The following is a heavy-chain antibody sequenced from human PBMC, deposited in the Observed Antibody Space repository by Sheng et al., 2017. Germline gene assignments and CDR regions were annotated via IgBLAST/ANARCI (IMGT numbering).Heavy chain of an antibody. CDR3: ARDRVSEAGFDY. V-gene: IGHV3-53*01. CDR2: IYGDGDT. Sequence: VQLVESGGGLIQPGGSLGLSCAVSGFSVSSNYISWVRQAPGKGLEWVSVIYGDGDTYYADSVKVRFTVSRDNSKNTVHLQMNSLRADEDTAVYYCARDRVSEAGFDYWGQGTLVTV. J-gene: IGHJ4*02. CDR1: GFSVSSNY. D-gene: IGHD3-10*01.